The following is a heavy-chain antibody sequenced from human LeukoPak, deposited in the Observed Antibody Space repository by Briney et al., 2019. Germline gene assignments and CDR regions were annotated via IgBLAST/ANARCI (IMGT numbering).Heavy chain of an antibody. CDR3: AKEGYSSGWYYFDY. CDR1: GFTFSSYA. J-gene: IGHJ4*02. V-gene: IGHV3-30-3*01. Sequence: GGSLRLSCAASGFTFSSYAMHWVRQAPGKGLEWVAVISYDGSNKYYADSVKGRFTISRDNSKNTLYLQMNSLRAEDTAVYYCAKEGYSSGWYYFDYWGQGTLVTVSS. CDR2: ISYDGSNK. D-gene: IGHD6-19*01.